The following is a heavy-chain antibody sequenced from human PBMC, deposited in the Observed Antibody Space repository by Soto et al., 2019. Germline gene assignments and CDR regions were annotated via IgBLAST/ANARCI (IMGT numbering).Heavy chain of an antibody. D-gene: IGHD2-2*01. Sequence: QVQLQESGPGLVKPSQTLSLTCTVSGGSIISGGYYWSWIRQHPGKGLEWIGYIYYSGSAYYNPSLKSRVTISVETSKDQSSLGRSSVTAADTAVDYCARDAGGWYQLLAPGFDPWGQGTLVTVSS. V-gene: IGHV4-31*03. CDR1: GGSIISGGYY. CDR2: IYYSGSA. J-gene: IGHJ5*02. CDR3: ARDAGGWYQLLAPGFDP.